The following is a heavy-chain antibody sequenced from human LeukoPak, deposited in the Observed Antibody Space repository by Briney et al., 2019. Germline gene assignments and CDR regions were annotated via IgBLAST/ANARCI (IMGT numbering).Heavy chain of an antibody. CDR2: ISAYNGDT. Sequence: GASVKVSCKASGYTFTNYGINWVRQAPGQGLEWMGWISAYNGDTNYAQKFQGRVTMTTDTSTSTAYMELRSLRSDDTAVYYCARGPYMVRGDENYYMDVWGKGTTVTVSS. D-gene: IGHD3-10*01. CDR1: GYTFTNYG. V-gene: IGHV1-18*01. CDR3: ARGPYMVRGDENYYMDV. J-gene: IGHJ6*03.